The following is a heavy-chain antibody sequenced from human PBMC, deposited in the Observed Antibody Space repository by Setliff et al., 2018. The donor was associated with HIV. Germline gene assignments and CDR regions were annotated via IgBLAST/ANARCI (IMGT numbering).Heavy chain of an antibody. D-gene: IGHD6-6*01. J-gene: IGHJ2*01. CDR2: TYTSENT. CDR1: NGSINSGSFY. V-gene: IGHV4-61*02. Sequence: SETLSLTCTVSNGSINSGSFYWSWIRQPAGKRLEWIGRTYTSENTNYNPSFKSRVTISVDVSKNQFYLKLSSVTAADTAVYYCAREYSSSSANWYFDLWGRGTLVTVSS. CDR3: AREYSSSSANWYFDL.